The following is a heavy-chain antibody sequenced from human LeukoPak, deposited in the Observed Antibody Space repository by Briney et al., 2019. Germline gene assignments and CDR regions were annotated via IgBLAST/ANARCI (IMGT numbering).Heavy chain of an antibody. J-gene: IGHJ5*02. Sequence: PSEPLSLSCTVSGGSNNSYYWSWIRQPPGKGLEWIGYTHPSGNTNYSPSLKSRVTISIDMSRNQFSLKLSSVTAADTAVYYCARKAPKKGWFDPWGQGTLVTVSS. CDR3: ARKAPKKGWFDP. V-gene: IGHV4-4*09. CDR2: THPSGNT. CDR1: GGSNNSYY.